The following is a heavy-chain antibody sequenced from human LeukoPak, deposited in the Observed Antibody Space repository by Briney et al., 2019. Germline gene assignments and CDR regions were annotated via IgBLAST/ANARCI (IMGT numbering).Heavy chain of an antibody. Sequence: PGGSLRLSCAASGFTSSSYAMSWVRQAPGKGLEWVSAISGSGGSTYYADSVKGRFTISRDNSKNTLYLQMNSLRAEDTAVYYCAKASVTTFSRRYYFDYWGQGTLVTVSS. CDR2: ISGSGGST. V-gene: IGHV3-23*01. CDR1: GFTSSSYA. CDR3: AKASVTTFSRRYYFDY. D-gene: IGHD4-17*01. J-gene: IGHJ4*02.